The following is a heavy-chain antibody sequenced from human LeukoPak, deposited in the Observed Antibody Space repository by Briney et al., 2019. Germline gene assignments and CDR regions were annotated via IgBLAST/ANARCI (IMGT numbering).Heavy chain of an antibody. CDR1: GFTFSSYA. CDR2: ISGSGGST. D-gene: IGHD2-2*01. Sequence: GGSLRLSCAASGFTFSSYAMRWVRQAPGKGLEWVSAISGSGGSTYYADSVKGRFTISRDNSKNTLYLQMNSLRAEDTAVYYCAKDSTLYCSSTSCYPDYWGQGTLVTVSS. CDR3: AKDSTLYCSSTSCYPDY. J-gene: IGHJ4*02. V-gene: IGHV3-23*01.